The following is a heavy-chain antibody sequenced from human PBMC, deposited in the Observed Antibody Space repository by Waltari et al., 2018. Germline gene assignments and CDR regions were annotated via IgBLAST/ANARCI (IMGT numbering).Heavy chain of an antibody. D-gene: IGHD3-22*01. J-gene: IGHJ3*02. Sequence: QVQLVESGGGLVQPGKSVRLACAASGISFRSYGMHWVRQAPGKVLEWVARLLYDASNRNDADSVKGRFTVSRDNSKNTLYLQMNSRGAEDTAVYYCARTDSSGQPSAFDIWGQGTMVTVSS. CDR1: GISFRSYG. CDR2: LLYDASNR. V-gene: IGHV3-33*01. CDR3: ARTDSSGQPSAFDI.